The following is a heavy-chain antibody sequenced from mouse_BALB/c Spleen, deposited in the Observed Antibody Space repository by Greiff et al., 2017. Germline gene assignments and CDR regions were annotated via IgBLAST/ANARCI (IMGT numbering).Heavy chain of an antibody. V-gene: IGHV14-3*02. CDR1: GFNIKDTY. CDR2: IDPANGNT. CDR3: AGGIYYGNYGAY. J-gene: IGHJ3*01. Sequence: EVQLQQSGAELVKPGASVKLSCTASGFNIKDTYMHWVKQRPEQGLEWIGRIDPANGNTKYDPKFQGKATITADTSSNTAYLQLSSLTSEDTAVYYCAGGIYYGNYGAYWGQGTLVTVSA. D-gene: IGHD2-1*01.